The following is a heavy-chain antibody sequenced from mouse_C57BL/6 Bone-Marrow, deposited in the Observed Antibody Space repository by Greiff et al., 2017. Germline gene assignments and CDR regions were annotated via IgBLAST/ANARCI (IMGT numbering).Heavy chain of an antibody. J-gene: IGHJ3*01. Sequence: QVQLQQSGPGLVQPSQSLSITCTVSGFPLTSYGVHWVRQSPGKGLEWLGVIWSGGSSDYNAAFISRLSISKDNSKSHVFFKMNSLQADDTAIYYCARKGYYSNPAWFAYWGQGTLVTVSA. V-gene: IGHV2-2*01. D-gene: IGHD2-5*01. CDR2: IWSGGSS. CDR1: GFPLTSYG. CDR3: ARKGYYSNPAWFAY.